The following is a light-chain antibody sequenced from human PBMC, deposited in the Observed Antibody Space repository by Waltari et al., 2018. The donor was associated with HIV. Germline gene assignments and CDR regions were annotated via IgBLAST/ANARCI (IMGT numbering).Light chain of an antibody. CDR3: SSFTSSSTVV. J-gene: IGLJ3*02. CDR2: EVT. CDR1: SSDVGSYNL. Sequence: QSALTQPPSVSGSPGQSVTIPCTGTSSDVGSYNLLSWYQQSPGTAPKLMVYEVTYRPSGVPERFSGSKSGNTASLTISGLQAEDEADYYCSSFTSSSTVVFGGGTKLTVL. V-gene: IGLV2-18*02.